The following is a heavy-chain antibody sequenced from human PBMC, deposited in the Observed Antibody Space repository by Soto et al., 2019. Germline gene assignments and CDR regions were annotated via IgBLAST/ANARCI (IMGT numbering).Heavy chain of an antibody. V-gene: IGHV1-18*01. D-gene: IGHD6-13*01. CDR1: GYTFTSYG. Sequence: DSVQVSCKASGYTFTSYGISWVRQAPGXGLEWMGWISAYNGNTNYAQKLQGRVTMTTDTSTSTAYMELRSLRSDDTAVYYCARRGSVIAAAGTNWFDPWGQGTLVTVYS. CDR3: ARRGSVIAAAGTNWFDP. CDR2: ISAYNGNT. J-gene: IGHJ5*02.